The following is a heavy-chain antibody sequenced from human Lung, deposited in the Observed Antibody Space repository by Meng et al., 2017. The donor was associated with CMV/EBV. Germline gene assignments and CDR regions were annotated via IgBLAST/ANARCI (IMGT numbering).Heavy chain of an antibody. Sequence: SETLSLXXTVSGGSISSSSYYWGWIRQPPGKGLEWIGSIYYSGSTYYNPSLKSRVTISVDTSKNQFSLKLSSVTAADTAVYYCARAGTDYDFWSGYFGSWVDPWGQGTLVTVSS. V-gene: IGHV4-39*07. CDR3: ARAGTDYDFWSGYFGSWVDP. J-gene: IGHJ5*02. CDR1: GGSISSSSYY. CDR2: IYYSGST. D-gene: IGHD3-3*01.